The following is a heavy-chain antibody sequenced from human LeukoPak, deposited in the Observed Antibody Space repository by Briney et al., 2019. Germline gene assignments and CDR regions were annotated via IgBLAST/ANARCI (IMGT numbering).Heavy chain of an antibody. Sequence: SETLSLTCTVSGDSISSYYWSWIRQPPGKGLEWIGYIYYTGSTIYNPSLKSRVTISVDTSKNQFSLKLSSVTAADTAVYYCARGRYYYDSSGYCFDYWGQGTLVTVSS. CDR1: GDSISSYY. J-gene: IGHJ4*02. CDR2: IYYTGST. D-gene: IGHD3-22*01. V-gene: IGHV4-59*12. CDR3: ARGRYYYDSSGYCFDY.